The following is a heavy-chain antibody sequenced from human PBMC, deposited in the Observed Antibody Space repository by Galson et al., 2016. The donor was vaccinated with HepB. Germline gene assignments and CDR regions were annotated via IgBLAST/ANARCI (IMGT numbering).Heavy chain of an antibody. Sequence: SLRLSCAASGLTFSTYAMNWVRQAPGRGLEWVSSISSSSRYIYYADSVKGRFTSSRDNAKNSLFLQMNSLRAEDTAVYYCARGGPLEMSTILGFDYWGQGTLVTVSS. CDR3: ARGGPLEMSTILGFDY. CDR2: ISSSSRYI. CDR1: GLTFSTYA. D-gene: IGHD5-24*01. J-gene: IGHJ4*02. V-gene: IGHV3-21*01.